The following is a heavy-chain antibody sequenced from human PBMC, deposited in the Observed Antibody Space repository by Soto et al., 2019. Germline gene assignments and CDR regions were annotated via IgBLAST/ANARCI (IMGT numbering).Heavy chain of an antibody. CDR1: GFTFSSYA. D-gene: IGHD6-13*01. CDR2: ISGSGGST. J-gene: IGHJ4*02. Sequence: GGSLRLSCAASGFTFSSYAMSWVRQAPGKGLEWVSAISGSGGSTYYADSVKGRFTISRDNSKNTLYLQMNSLRAEDTAVYYCATSYRNAWYTYWGQGTQVTVSS. CDR3: ATSYRNAWYTY. V-gene: IGHV3-23*01.